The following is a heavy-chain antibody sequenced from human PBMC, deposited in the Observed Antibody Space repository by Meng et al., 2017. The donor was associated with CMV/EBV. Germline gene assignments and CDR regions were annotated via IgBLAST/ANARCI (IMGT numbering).Heavy chain of an antibody. D-gene: IGHD3-3*01. CDR2: IYYSGST. J-gene: IGHJ6*02. CDR1: GGSISSGDYY. V-gene: IGHV4-30-4*08. Sequence: SEPLSLTCTVSGGSISSGDYYWSWIRQPPGKGLEWIGYIYYSGSTYYNPSLKSRVTISVDTSKNQFSLKLSSVTAADTAVYYCARGISFNFGVVTLYYYYGMDVWGQGTTVTVSS. CDR3: ARGISFNFGVVTLYYYYGMDV.